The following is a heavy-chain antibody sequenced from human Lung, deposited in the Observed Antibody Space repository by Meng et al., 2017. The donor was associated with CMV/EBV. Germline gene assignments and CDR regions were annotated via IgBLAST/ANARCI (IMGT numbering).Heavy chain of an antibody. D-gene: IGHD3-10*01. CDR1: GGSISSYY. CDR2: SGST. V-gene: IGHV4-59*01. Sequence: SXTLSLTCSVSGGSISSYYWSWIRQPPGKGLEWIGYSGSTNYNPSLQSRVTISVDTSKNQFSLKLSSVTAADTAVYYCARGGRFSDAWGQGTLVNGAS. CDR3: ARGGRFSDA. J-gene: IGHJ5*02.